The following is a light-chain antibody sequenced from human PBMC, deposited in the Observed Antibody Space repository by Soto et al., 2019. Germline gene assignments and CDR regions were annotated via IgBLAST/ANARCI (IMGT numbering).Light chain of an antibody. Sequence: QSALTQPPSASGSPGQSVTISCTGTSSDVGGYNYVSWYQQHPGKAPKLMIYEVSKRPSGVPDRLSGYKSGNTASLTVSGLQAEDEADYYCSSYAGSNLWVFGGGTKLTVL. J-gene: IGLJ3*02. CDR3: SSYAGSNLWV. CDR1: SSDVGGYNY. V-gene: IGLV2-8*01. CDR2: EVS.